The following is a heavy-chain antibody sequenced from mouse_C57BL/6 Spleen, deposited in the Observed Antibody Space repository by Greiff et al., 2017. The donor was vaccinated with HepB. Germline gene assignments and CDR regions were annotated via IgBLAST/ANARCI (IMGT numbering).Heavy chain of an antibody. D-gene: IGHD1-1*01. V-gene: IGHV5-17*01. J-gene: IGHJ4*01. CDR2: ISSGSSTI. Sequence: EVKLQESGGGLVKPGGSLKLSCAASGFTFSDYGMHWVRQAPEKGLEWVAYISSGSSTIYYADTVKGRFTISRDNAKNTLFLQMTSLRSEDTAMYYCARPIYYGSSDAMDYWGQGTSVTVSS. CDR1: GFTFSDYG. CDR3: ARPIYYGSSDAMDY.